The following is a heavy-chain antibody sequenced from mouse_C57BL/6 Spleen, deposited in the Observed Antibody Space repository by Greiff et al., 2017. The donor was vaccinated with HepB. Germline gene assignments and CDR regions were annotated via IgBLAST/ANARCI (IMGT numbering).Heavy chain of an antibody. J-gene: IGHJ3*01. CDR1: GYTFTSYG. CDR3: ARAGYGSRLFAY. V-gene: IGHV1-81*01. Sequence: QVHVKQSGAELARPGASVKLSCKASGYTFTSYGISWVKQRTGQGLEWIGEIYPRSGNTYYNEKFKGKATLTADKSSSTAYMELRSLTSEDSAVYFCARAGYGSRLFAYWGQGTLVTVSA. D-gene: IGHD1-1*01. CDR2: IYPRSGNT.